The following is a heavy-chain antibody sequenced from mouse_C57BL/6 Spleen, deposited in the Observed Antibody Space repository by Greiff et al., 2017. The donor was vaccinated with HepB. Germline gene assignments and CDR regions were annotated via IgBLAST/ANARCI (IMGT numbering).Heavy chain of an antibody. Sequence: EVQLVESGGGLVKPGGSLKFSCAASGFTFSSYTMSWVRQTPEKRLEWVATISGGGGNTYYPDSVKGRFTISRDNAKNTLYLQMSSLRSEDTALYYCARDAYYSMMDYWGQGTSVTVSS. V-gene: IGHV5-9*01. CDR3: ARDAYYSMMDY. CDR2: ISGGGGNT. J-gene: IGHJ4*01. D-gene: IGHD2-5*01. CDR1: GFTFSSYT.